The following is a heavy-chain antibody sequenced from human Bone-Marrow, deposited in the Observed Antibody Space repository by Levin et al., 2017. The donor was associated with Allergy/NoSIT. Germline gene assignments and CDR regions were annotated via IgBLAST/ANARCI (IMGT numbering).Heavy chain of an antibody. D-gene: IGHD2-2*01. J-gene: IGHJ4*02. CDR1: GFTFSSYA. CDR2: ISGSGGST. Sequence: ASVKVSCAASGFTFSSYAMSWVRQAPGKGLEWVSAISGSGGSTYYADSVKGRFTISRDNSKNTLYLQMNSLRAEDTAVYYCAKDLAWVPAAPDYWGQGTLVTVSS. CDR3: AKDLAWVPAAPDY. V-gene: IGHV3-23*01.